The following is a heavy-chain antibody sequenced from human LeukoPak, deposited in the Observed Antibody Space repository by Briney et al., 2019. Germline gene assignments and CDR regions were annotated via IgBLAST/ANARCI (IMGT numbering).Heavy chain of an antibody. CDR1: GYTFNSYD. D-gene: IGHD3-10*01. Sequence: ASVKVSCKASGYTFNSYDINWVRQATGQGLEWMGWMNPNSGNTGYAQKFQGRVTMTKNTSISTAYMELSSLRSEDTAVYYCARGPHYGSGSPDYYYYYMDVWGKGTTVTVSS. CDR2: MNPNSGNT. V-gene: IGHV1-8*01. CDR3: ARGPHYGSGSPDYYYYYMDV. J-gene: IGHJ6*03.